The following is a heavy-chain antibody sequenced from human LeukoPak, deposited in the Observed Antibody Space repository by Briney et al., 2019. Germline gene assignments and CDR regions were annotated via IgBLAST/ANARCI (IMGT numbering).Heavy chain of an antibody. CDR1: GGSFSGYY. J-gene: IGHJ4*02. Sequence: PSETLSLTCAVYGGSFSGYYWSWIRQPPGKGLEWIGEINHSGSTNYNPSLKSRVTISVDTSKNQFSLKLSSVTAADTAVYYCASRSVAGTQTAYWGQGTLVTVSS. CDR2: INHSGST. CDR3: ASRSVAGTQTAY. V-gene: IGHV4-34*01. D-gene: IGHD6-19*01.